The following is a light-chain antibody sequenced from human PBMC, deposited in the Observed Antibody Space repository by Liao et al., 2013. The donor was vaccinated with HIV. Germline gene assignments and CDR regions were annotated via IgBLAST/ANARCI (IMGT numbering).Light chain of an antibody. V-gene: IGLV3-1*01. Sequence: SYELTQPPSVSVSPGQTASITCSGDELGDKYTFWYQQKPGQSPVLVMYEDDKRPSGIPERFSGSNSGNTATLTISGTQAMDEADYYCQAWDSSTEGYVFGTGTKVTVL. CDR3: QAWDSSTEGYV. J-gene: IGLJ1*01. CDR2: EDD. CDR1: ELGDKY.